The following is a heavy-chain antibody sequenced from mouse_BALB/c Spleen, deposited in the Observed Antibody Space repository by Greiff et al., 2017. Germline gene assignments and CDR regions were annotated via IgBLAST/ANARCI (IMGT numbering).Heavy chain of an antibody. V-gene: IGHV5-12-2*01. CDR1: GFTFSSYT. D-gene: IGHD1-1*01. J-gene: IGHJ2*01. CDR3: ARITTVVALDY. Sequence: EVQGVESGGGLVQPGGSLKLSCAASGFTFSSYTMSWVRQTPEKRLEWVAYISNGGGSTYYPDTVKGRFTISRDNAKNTLYLQMSSLKSEDTAMYYCARITTVVALDYWGQGTTLTVSS. CDR2: ISNGGGST.